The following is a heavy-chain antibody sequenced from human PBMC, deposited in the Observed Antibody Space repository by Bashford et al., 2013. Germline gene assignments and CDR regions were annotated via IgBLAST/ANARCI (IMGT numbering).Heavy chain of an antibody. CDR2: IYYSGST. J-gene: IGHJ4*02. V-gene: IGHV4-30-4*08. Sequence: SETLSLTCTVSGGSISSGYYYWSWVRQHPGEGLEWVGYIYYSGSTYYNPSLKSRVTISQDTPNNQVSLKLSSVTAADTAVYYCASLDYGEGVYWGQGTLVTVSS. D-gene: IGHD4-17*01. CDR3: ASLDYGEGVY. CDR1: GGSISSGYYY.